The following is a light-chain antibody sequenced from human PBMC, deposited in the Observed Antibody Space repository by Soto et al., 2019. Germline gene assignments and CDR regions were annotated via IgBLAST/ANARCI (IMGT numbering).Light chain of an antibody. CDR2: DAF. J-gene: IGKJ1*01. Sequence: EIVLTQSPATLSLSPGERATLSCRASQTVSSYLAWYQQKPGQAPRLLIYDAFNRATGIPARFSGSGSGTEFTLPISSLEPEDFASYYCQQRRNLPWTFGQVTKVEIK. CDR3: QQRRNLPWT. CDR1: QTVSSY. V-gene: IGKV3-11*01.